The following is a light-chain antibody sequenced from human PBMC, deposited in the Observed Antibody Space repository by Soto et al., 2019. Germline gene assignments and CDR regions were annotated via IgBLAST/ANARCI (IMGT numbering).Light chain of an antibody. CDR1: QSVSSN. Sequence: DIVMTQSPATLSVSPGDRATLSCRASQSVSSNLAWYQQKPGQAPRLLIYGASTRATGIPVRFSGSGSGTEFTFTISSLQSEDFAVYYCQQYNNWPRTFGGGTKVEIK. CDR2: GAS. CDR3: QQYNNWPRT. J-gene: IGKJ4*01. V-gene: IGKV3-15*01.